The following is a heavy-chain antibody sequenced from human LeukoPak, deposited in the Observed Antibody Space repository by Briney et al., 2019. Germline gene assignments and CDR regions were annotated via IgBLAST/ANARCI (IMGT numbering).Heavy chain of an antibody. CDR3: ARQVDVGCTGTSCYGHGAFHI. D-gene: IGHD2-2*01. J-gene: IGHJ3*02. Sequence: SETLSLTCTVSGGSIRSFFWSWLRQPPGKPLEWLGHIYHTGSTNYNPSLKSRVTISVDTSKNQFSLELTSVTAADTAVYYCARQVDVGCTGTSCYGHGAFHIWGQGTVVTVSS. V-gene: IGHV4-59*08. CDR1: GGSIRSFF. CDR2: IYHTGST.